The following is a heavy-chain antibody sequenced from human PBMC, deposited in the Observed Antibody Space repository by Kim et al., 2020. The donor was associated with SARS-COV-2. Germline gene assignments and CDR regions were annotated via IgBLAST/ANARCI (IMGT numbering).Heavy chain of an antibody. V-gene: IGHV3-23*01. CDR3: AKSDVLLWFGELDH. CDR2: ISGSGGST. D-gene: IGHD3-10*01. J-gene: IGHJ5*02. Sequence: GGSLRLSCAASGFTFSTYAMSWVRQAPGKGLDWVSAISGSGGSTYYADSVKGRFTISRDNSKNTLYLQMNSLRAEDSAVYYCAKSDVLLWFGELDHWGQGTLVTVSS. CDR1: GFTFSTYA.